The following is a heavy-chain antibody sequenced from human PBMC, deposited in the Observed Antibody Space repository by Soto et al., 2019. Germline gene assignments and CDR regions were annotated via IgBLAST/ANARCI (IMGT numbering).Heavy chain of an antibody. J-gene: IGHJ4*02. V-gene: IGHV1-8*01. D-gene: IGHD3-10*01. Sequence: QVQLVQSGAEVKKPGASVKVSCKASGYTFTSYEINWVRQATGQGLEWMGWMNPNSGDTGYAQKFQGRVTMTRNTSRSTAYMELSSLRSEDTAVSYCARGELLWFGELRRWGQGTLVTVSS. CDR3: ARGELLWFGELRR. CDR1: GYTFTSYE. CDR2: MNPNSGDT.